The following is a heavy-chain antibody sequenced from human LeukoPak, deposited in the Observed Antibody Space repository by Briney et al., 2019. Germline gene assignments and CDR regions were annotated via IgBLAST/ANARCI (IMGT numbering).Heavy chain of an antibody. V-gene: IGHV4-39*01. D-gene: IGHD1-1*01. CDR1: GGSISSNNFC. Sequence: SETLSLTCSVSGGSISSNNFCWGWIRQPPGKGLEWIGCVFSTGSTNVSPSLKSRVTISVDTSKNQFSLKLRSLSAADTALYYCAKNDDNVNYYQWMDVWGKGTTVAVSS. J-gene: IGHJ6*04. CDR2: VFSTGST. CDR3: AKNDDNVNYYQWMDV.